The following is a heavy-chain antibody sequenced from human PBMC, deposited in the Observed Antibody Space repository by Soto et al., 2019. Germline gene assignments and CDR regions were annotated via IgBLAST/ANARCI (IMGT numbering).Heavy chain of an antibody. CDR3: ASARWDY. CDR1: GGSFNANW. Sequence: SETLSLTCAVSGGSFNANWWSWVRQPPGKGLEWIGEIYYNGNTNYNASLKSRVTISVDTSRNQFSLMLASVTAADTAIYYCASARWDYWGQGTLVTVSS. V-gene: IGHV4-34*01. J-gene: IGHJ4*02. D-gene: IGHD2-15*01. CDR2: IYYNGNT.